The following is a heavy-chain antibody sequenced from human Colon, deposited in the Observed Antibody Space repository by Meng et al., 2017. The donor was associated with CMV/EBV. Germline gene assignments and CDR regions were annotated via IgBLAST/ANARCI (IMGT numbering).Heavy chain of an antibody. Sequence: ASVKVSCKASGYTFTSYGISWVRQAPGQGLEWMGWISAYNANTNYAQKFQGRVTMTTDTSTSTAYMELRSLRSDDTAVYSWAREGGEGYDFWSGYYTTNYYGMDVWGQGTTVTVSS. V-gene: IGHV1-18*01. CDR3: AREGGEGYDFWSGYYTTNYYGMDV. D-gene: IGHD3-3*01. CDR2: ISAYNANT. CDR1: GYTFTSYG. J-gene: IGHJ6*02.